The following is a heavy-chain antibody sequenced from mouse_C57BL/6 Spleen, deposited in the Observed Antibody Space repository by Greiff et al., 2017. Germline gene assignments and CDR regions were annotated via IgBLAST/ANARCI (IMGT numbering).Heavy chain of an antibody. CDR2: ISSGGSYT. Sequence: EVQRVESGGDLVKPGGSLKLSCAASGFTFSSYGMSWVRQTPDKRLEWVATISSGGSYTYYPDSVKGRFTISRDNAKNTLYLQMSSLKSEDTSLYNCAKHSATERYYFDYWGQGTTLTVSS. CDR3: AKHSATERYYFDY. CDR1: GFTFSSYG. J-gene: IGHJ2*01. D-gene: IGHD6-1*01. V-gene: IGHV5-6*01.